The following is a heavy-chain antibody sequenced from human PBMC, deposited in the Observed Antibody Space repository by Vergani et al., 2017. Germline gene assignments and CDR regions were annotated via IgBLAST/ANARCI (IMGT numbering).Heavy chain of an antibody. CDR3: ARVGGDYGIDV. CDR1: GGTFSSYA. D-gene: IGHD2-21*01. J-gene: IGHJ6*02. Sequence: QVQLVQSGAEVKKPGSSVKVSCKASGGTFSSYAISWVRQAPGQGLEWMGWMNPNSGNTGYAQKFQGRVTMTRDTSISTAYMELSRLRSDDTAVYYCARVGGDYGIDVWGQGTTVTVSS. CDR2: MNPNSGNT. V-gene: IGHV1-8*02.